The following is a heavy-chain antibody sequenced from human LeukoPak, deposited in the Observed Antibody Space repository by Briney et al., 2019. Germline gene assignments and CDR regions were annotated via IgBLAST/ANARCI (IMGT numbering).Heavy chain of an antibody. CDR3: AKVRVIGSYFPVFDY. J-gene: IGHJ4*02. D-gene: IGHD1-26*01. CDR2: IRQDGSVN. CDR1: GFTFSSYW. V-gene: IGHV3-7*03. Sequence: QPGGCLRLSCEASGFTFSSYWMSWVRQAPGKGLEWVATIRQDGSVNHCVDSVKGRFTVSRDNAWNSLYLQMDSLRAEDTAVYYCAKVRVIGSYFPVFDYWGQGTLVTVSS.